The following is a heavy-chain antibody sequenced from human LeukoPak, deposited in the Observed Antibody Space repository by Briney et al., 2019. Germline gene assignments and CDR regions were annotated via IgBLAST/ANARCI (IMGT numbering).Heavy chain of an antibody. CDR2: ILPIFGTA. D-gene: IGHD6-19*01. CDR3: ARSFHSSGWYHDY. Sequence: ASVKVSGKASGGTFSTYAISWVRQAPGQGLEWMGGILPIFGTANYAPEFQGRVTITADESTSTAYMELSSLRSEDTAVYYCARSFHSSGWYHDYWGQGTLVTVSS. J-gene: IGHJ4*02. V-gene: IGHV1-69*13. CDR1: GGTFSTYA.